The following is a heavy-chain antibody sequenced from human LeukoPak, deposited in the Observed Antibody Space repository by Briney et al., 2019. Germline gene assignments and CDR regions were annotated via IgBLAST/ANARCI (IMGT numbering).Heavy chain of an antibody. Sequence: PSETLSLTCAVYGGSFSGYYWSWIRQPPGKGLEWIGEINHSGSTNYNPSLKSRVTISVDTSKNQFSLKLSSVTAADTAVYYCAREKIVLMVYAIQGGFEYWGQGTLVTVSS. J-gene: IGHJ4*02. CDR2: INHSGST. D-gene: IGHD2-8*01. CDR1: GGSFSGYY. V-gene: IGHV4-34*01. CDR3: AREKIVLMVYAIQGGFEY.